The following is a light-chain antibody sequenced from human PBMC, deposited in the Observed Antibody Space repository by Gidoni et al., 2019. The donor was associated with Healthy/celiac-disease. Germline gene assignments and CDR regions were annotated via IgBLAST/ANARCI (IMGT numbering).Light chain of an antibody. CDR2: DAS. CDR1: QDISNY. V-gene: IGKV1-33*01. Sequence: DIQMTQSPSSLSASVGDRVTINCQASQDISNYLNWYQQKPGKAPKLLIYDASNLETGAPSRFSGSGSGTDFAFTISSLQPEDIATYYCQQYDNLPRTFGQGTKLEIK. J-gene: IGKJ2*01. CDR3: QQYDNLPRT.